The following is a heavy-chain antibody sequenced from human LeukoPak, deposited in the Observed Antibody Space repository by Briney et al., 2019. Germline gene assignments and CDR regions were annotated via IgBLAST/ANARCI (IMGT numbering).Heavy chain of an antibody. Sequence: GGSLRLSCAASGFTLSSYAMHWVRQAPGKGLEWVAVISYDGSNKYYADSVKGRFTISRDNSKNTLYLQMNSLRAEDTAVYYCAAPQLLLGAFDIWGQGTMVTVSS. V-gene: IGHV3-30-3*01. CDR3: AAPQLLLGAFDI. CDR2: ISYDGSNK. CDR1: GFTLSSYA. J-gene: IGHJ3*02. D-gene: IGHD2-2*01.